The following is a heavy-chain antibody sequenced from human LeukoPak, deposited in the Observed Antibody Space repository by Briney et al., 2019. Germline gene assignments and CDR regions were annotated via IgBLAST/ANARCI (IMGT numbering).Heavy chain of an antibody. J-gene: IGHJ5*02. CDR1: GGSISSSNW. CDR2: IYHSGST. D-gene: IGHD3-9*01. CDR3: AGQLRYFDWLLYSTWFDP. V-gene: IGHV4-4*02. Sequence: SETLSLTCAVPGGSISSSNWWSWVRQPPGKGLEWIGEIYHSGSTNYNPSLKSRVTISVDTSKNQFSLKLSSVTAADTAVYYCAGQLRYFDWLLYSTWFDPWGQGTLVSVSS.